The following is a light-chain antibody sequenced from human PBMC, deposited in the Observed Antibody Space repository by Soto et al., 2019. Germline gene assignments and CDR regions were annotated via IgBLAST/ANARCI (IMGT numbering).Light chain of an antibody. CDR2: GAS. J-gene: IGKJ2*02. Sequence: EIVMTQSPATLSVSPGERATLSCRASQSVSNNLAWYQQKPGQAPRLLLYGASTRATGIPARFSGSGSGTEFTITISSLQSEDFAVYYCQQYNNWPPCTFGQGTKVEIK. CDR1: QSVSNN. CDR3: QQYNNWPPCT. V-gene: IGKV3-15*01.